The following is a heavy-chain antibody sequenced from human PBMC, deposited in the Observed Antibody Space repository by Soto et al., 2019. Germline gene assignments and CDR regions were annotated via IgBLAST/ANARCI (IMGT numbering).Heavy chain of an antibody. CDR2: LDYSGST. CDR3: ARRGDANWYFDL. Sequence: QVQLQESGPGLVKPSETLSLTCTVSGGSISSSHWSWVRQPPGKGLECIGYLDYSGSTTYNPSLKSRVSMSADTSKNQFSLKLSSVTAADTALYYCARRGDANWYFDLWGRGTLVTVSS. V-gene: IGHV4-59*01. D-gene: IGHD3-16*01. J-gene: IGHJ2*01. CDR1: GGSISSSH.